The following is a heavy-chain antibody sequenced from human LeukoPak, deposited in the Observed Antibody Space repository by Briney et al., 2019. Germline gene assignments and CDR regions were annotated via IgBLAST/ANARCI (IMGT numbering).Heavy chain of an antibody. J-gene: IGHJ1*01. CDR2: INHSGST. CDR3: ARERMMRAYFQH. D-gene: IGHD2-15*01. CDR1: GGSFSGYY. V-gene: IGHV4-34*01. Sequence: PPETLSLTCAVYGGSFSGYYWSWIRQPPGKGLEWIGEINHSGSTNYNPSLKSRVTISVDTSKNQFSLKLSSVTAADTAVYYCARERMMRAYFQHWGQGTLVTVSS.